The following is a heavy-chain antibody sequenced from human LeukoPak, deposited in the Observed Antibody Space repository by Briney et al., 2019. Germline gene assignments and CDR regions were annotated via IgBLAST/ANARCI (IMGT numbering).Heavy chain of an antibody. Sequence: PSETLSLTCTVSGGSISSYYWSWIRQPPGKGLEWIGYIYYSGSTNYNPSLKSRVTISVDTSKNQFSLKLSSVTAADTAVYYCARPDSSGYYQSFDYWGQGTLVTVSS. V-gene: IGHV4-59*01. D-gene: IGHD3-22*01. CDR1: GGSISSYY. CDR3: ARPDSSGYYQSFDY. CDR2: IYYSGST. J-gene: IGHJ4*02.